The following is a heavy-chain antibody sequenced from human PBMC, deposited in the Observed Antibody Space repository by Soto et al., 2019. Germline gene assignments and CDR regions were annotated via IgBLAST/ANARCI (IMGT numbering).Heavy chain of an antibody. CDR2: IYYSGST. V-gene: IGHV4-31*03. Sequence: PSETLSLTCTVSGGSISSGGYYWAWIRQHPGKGLEWIGYIYYSGSTYYNPSLKSRVTIAVDTSKNQFSLRLSSVTAAVTAVYYCARVGSSGSGSYYNLHSYPGMDVRGQGTTVTVSS. CDR3: ARVGSSGSGSYYNLHSYPGMDV. CDR1: GGSISSGGYY. J-gene: IGHJ6*02. D-gene: IGHD3-10*01.